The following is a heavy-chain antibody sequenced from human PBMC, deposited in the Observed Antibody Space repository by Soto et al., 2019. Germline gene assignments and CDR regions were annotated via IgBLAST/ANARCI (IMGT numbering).Heavy chain of an antibody. CDR1: GYTFTSYA. V-gene: IGHV1-3*01. J-gene: IGHJ4*02. Sequence: QVQLVQSGAEVKKPGASVKVSCKASGYTFTSYAMYWVRQAPGQRLEWMGWINAGNGNTKYSQKFQGRVTITRDTSASTAYMELSSLRSEDTAVYYCARLLGYCSGGSWSGRQPRLCRFDYWGQGTLVTVSS. CDR3: ARLLGYCSGGSWSGRQPRLCRFDY. D-gene: IGHD2-15*01. CDR2: INAGNGNT.